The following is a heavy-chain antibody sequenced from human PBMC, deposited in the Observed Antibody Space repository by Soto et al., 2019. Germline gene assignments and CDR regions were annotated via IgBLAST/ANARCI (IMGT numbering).Heavy chain of an antibody. CDR2: ISSSSSYI. V-gene: IGHV3-21*01. J-gene: IGHJ4*02. CDR3: ARGRSRAYLDY. Sequence: GGSLRLSCAASGFTFSSYSMNWARQAPGKGLEWVSSISSSSSYIYYADSVKGRFTISRDNAKNSLYLQMNSLRAEDTAVYYCARGRSRAYLDYWGQGTLVTVSS. D-gene: IGHD1-26*01. CDR1: GFTFSSYS.